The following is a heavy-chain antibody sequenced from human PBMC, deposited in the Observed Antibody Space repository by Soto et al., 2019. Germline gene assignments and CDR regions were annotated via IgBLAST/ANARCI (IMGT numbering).Heavy chain of an antibody. V-gene: IGHV3-49*03. CDR1: GFTFGDYP. Sequence: GGSLRLSCTASGFTFGDYPMSWFRQAPGKGLEWVGFIRGKPYGGTTEYAASVKGRFTISRDDSKSISYLQMNSLKTEDTAVYYCSREGSRDEGDYYYYHMDVWGKGTTVTVSS. CDR3: SREGSRDEGDYYYYHMDV. J-gene: IGHJ6*03. CDR2: IRGKPYGGTT.